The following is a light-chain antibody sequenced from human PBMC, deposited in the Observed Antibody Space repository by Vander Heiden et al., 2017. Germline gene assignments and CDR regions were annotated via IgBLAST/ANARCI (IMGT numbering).Light chain of an antibody. V-gene: IGKV1-12*01. CDR2: AAS. J-gene: IGKJ2*01. Sequence: DIQMTQSPSSVSAAVGDRVTITCRASQTIRTWLAWYQQKAGKEPQLLISAASSLQRGVPSRFSGSGSGTDFTLTISSLHPEDFATYYCQQAYSFPYTFGQGTKLEIK. CDR3: QQAYSFPYT. CDR1: QTIRTW.